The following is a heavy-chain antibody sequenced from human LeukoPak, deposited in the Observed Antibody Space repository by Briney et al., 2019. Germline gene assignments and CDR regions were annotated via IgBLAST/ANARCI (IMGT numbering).Heavy chain of an antibody. CDR3: AASPYYDILTGYGGAFDY. CDR1: GYSISSGYY. CDR2: IYHSGST. Sequence: SETLSLTCTVSGYSISSGYYWGWIRQPPGKGLEWIGSIYHSGSTYYNPSLESRVTISVDTSKNQFSLKLSSVTAADTAVYYCAASPYYDILTGYGGAFDYWGQGTLVTVSS. D-gene: IGHD3-9*01. V-gene: IGHV4-38-2*02. J-gene: IGHJ4*02.